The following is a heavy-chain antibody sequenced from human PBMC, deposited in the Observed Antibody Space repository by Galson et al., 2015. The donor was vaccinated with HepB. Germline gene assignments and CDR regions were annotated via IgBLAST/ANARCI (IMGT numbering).Heavy chain of an antibody. J-gene: IGHJ4*02. CDR3: ARDKELSPGGIAAAKY. D-gene: IGHD6-13*01. Sequence: SETLSLTCTVSGGSISSSSYYWGWIRQPPGKGLEWIGRIYYSGRTYYNPSLKSRLTISVDTSKNQFSLKLSSVTAADTAVYYCARDKELSPGGIAAAKYWGQGTLVTVSS. V-gene: IGHV4-39*02. CDR1: GGSISSSSYY. CDR2: IYYSGRT.